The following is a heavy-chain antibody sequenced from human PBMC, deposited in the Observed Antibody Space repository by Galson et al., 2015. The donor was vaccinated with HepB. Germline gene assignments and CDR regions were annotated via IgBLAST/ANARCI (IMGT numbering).Heavy chain of an antibody. D-gene: IGHD3-22*01. V-gene: IGHV4-30-4*01. J-gene: IGHJ5*02. CDR1: GDSISSGNYY. Sequence: TCTVSGDSISSGNYYWSWIRQPPGKGLEWIGSIYYSGYTYYNASLKSRTTISEDASENQFSLKLNSVTAADTAVYFCARGWHYYDSNTYSPWESWGQGILVTVSS. CDR3: ARGWHYYDSNTYSPWES. CDR2: IYYSGYT.